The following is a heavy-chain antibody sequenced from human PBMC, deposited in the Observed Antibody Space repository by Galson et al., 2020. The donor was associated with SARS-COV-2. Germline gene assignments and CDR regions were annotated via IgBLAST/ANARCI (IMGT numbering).Heavy chain of an antibody. V-gene: IGHV4-39*01. D-gene: IGHD2-15*01. J-gene: IGHJ6*02. Sequence: SETLSLTCTVSGGSISSSSYYWGWIRQPPGKGLEWIGSIYYSGSTYYNPSLKSRVTISVDTSKNQFSLKLSSVTAADTAVYYCARARGYCSGGSCPPAYYGMDVWGQGTTVTVSS. CDR1: GGSISSSSYY. CDR3: ARARGYCSGGSCPPAYYGMDV. CDR2: IYYSGST.